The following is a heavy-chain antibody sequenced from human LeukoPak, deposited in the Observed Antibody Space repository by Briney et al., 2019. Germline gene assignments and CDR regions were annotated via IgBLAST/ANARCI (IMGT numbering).Heavy chain of an antibody. CDR3: ARANMVRGVGLFFDRNWFDP. D-gene: IGHD3-10*01. CDR2: INPNSGGT. Sequence: ASVKVSCKASGYTFTSYAMNWVRQAPGQGLEWMGWINPNSGGTNYAQKFQGRVTMTRDTSISTAYMELSRLRSDDTAVYYCARANMVRGVGLFFDRNWFDPWGQGTLVTVSS. V-gene: IGHV1-2*02. J-gene: IGHJ5*02. CDR1: GYTFTSYA.